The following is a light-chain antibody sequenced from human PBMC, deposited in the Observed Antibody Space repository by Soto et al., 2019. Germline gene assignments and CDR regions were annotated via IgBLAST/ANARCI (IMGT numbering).Light chain of an antibody. CDR3: QQYGSSPPWT. Sequence: EIVLTQSPGTLSLSPGERATLSCRASQSVSSNLAWYQQKPGQAPRLLIYGAFTRATGIPDRFSGSGSGTDFSLTISRLEPEDFAVYYCQQYGSSPPWTFGQGTKVDIK. CDR2: GAF. V-gene: IGKV3-20*01. CDR1: QSVSSN. J-gene: IGKJ1*01.